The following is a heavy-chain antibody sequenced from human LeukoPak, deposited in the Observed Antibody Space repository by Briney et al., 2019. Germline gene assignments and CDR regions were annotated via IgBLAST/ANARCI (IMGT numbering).Heavy chain of an antibody. D-gene: IGHD4/OR15-4a*01. Sequence: GGSLRLSCAASGFSFSSYAMHWVRQAPGKGLEWVALISHGRSNTYYADSVKGRFTISRDNSKNTLYLQMNSLRAEDTAMYYCARVRNSVLPAMDVWGQGTTVTVSS. CDR3: ARVRNSVLPAMDV. CDR1: GFSFSSYA. J-gene: IGHJ6*02. V-gene: IGHV3-30-3*01. CDR2: ISHGRSNT.